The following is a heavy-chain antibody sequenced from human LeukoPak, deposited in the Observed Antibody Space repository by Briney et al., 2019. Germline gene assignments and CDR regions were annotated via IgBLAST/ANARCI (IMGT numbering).Heavy chain of an antibody. J-gene: IGHJ6*02. Sequence: GGSLRLSCAASRFTFSSYWMHWVRQAPGKGLVWVSRINSDGSSTSYADSVKGRFTISRDNAKNTLYLQMNSLRAEDTAVYYCARVLLWFGEMDGMDVWGQGTTVTVSS. CDR2: INSDGSST. CDR3: ARVLLWFGEMDGMDV. CDR1: RFTFSSYW. V-gene: IGHV3-74*01. D-gene: IGHD3-10*01.